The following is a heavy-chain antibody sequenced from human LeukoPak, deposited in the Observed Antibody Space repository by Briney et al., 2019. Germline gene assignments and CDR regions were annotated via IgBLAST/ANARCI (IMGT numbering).Heavy chain of an antibody. Sequence: ASVKVSCKASGYTFTGYYMHWVRQAPGQGLEWMGWINPNSGGTNYAQKFQGRVTMTRDTSISTAYMELSSLRSEDTAVYYCARNSHDFWSGYYIVGYWGQGTLVTVSS. CDR3: ARNSHDFWSGYYIVGY. D-gene: IGHD3-3*01. J-gene: IGHJ4*02. CDR1: GYTFTGYY. CDR2: INPNSGGT. V-gene: IGHV1-2*02.